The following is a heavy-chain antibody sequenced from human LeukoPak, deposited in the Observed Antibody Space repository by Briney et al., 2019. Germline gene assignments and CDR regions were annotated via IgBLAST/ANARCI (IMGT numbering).Heavy chain of an antibody. V-gene: IGHV4-4*07. D-gene: IGHD4-23*01. CDR3: ARGPGGNWFDP. J-gene: IGHJ5*02. CDR2: IHTSGTT. Sequence: SETLSLTCTVSGGSVSNYFCSWIRQPAGRGLELIGRIHTSGTTYYNPSLKSRVTMSVDTSKNQFSLKLSSVTAAETAVYYCARGPGGNWFDPWGQGTLVTVSS. CDR1: GGSVSNYF.